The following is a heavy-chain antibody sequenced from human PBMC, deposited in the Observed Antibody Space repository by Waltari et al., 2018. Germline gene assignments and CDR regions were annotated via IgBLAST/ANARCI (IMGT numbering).Heavy chain of an antibody. Sequence: QVQLQESGPGLVKPSETLSLTCTVSGGSISSYYWSWIRQPAGVGLAWFGPIYTRGSTNSSPHLKGRVTTSVDKSKTQFSLKVSSGTAADTAVYYCARDTTMLWFGEVGYFDYWGQGTLVTVSS. J-gene: IGHJ4*02. D-gene: IGHD3-10*01. CDR1: GGSISSYY. CDR3: ARDTTMLWFGEVGYFDY. V-gene: IGHV4-4*07. CDR2: IYTRGST.